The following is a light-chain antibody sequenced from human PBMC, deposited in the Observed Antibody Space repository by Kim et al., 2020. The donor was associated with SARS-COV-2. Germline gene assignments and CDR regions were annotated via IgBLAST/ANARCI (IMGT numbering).Light chain of an antibody. CDR1: KIGSQS. V-gene: IGLV3-21*04. CDR2: YDG. J-gene: IGLJ3*02. Sequence: ETGKSTCGGNKIGSQSGRWYQRKPGKAPVLVIYYDGDRHSGIPERFSGSNTGNTATLTISRVEAGDEADYYCQVWDSSSDHPVFGGGTQLTVL. CDR3: QVWDSSSDHPV.